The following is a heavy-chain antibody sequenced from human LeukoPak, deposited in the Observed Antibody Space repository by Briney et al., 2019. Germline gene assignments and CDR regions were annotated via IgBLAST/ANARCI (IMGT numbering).Heavy chain of an antibody. D-gene: IGHD3-10*01. CDR3: ARGFGAGNYYYGWFDP. CDR2: IHDSGST. V-gene: IGHV4-30-4*01. Sequence: SETLSLTCTVSGASISSGDYHWNWIRQPPGRGLEWIGFIHDSGSTYYNPSLKSRVSISRDMSKNQLSLMLSSVTAADTAVYYCARGFGAGNYYYGWFDPWGQGTLVSVSS. CDR1: GASISSGDYH. J-gene: IGHJ5*02.